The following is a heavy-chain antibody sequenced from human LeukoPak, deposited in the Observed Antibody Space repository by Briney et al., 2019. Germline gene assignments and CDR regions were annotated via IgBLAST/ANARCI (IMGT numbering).Heavy chain of an antibody. CDR2: INGYDGNT. D-gene: IGHD3-10*01. CDR1: GYIFSSYG. V-gene: IGHV1-18*01. CDR3: ARDYKDYYGSGSYYGFDY. J-gene: IGHJ4*02. Sequence: GASVKVSCKTSGYIFSSYGVSWVRQAPEQGLEWMGRINGYDGNTKYAQKFQGRVTITADKSTSTAYMELSSLRSEDTAVYYCARDYKDYYGSGSYYGFDYWGQGTLVTVSS.